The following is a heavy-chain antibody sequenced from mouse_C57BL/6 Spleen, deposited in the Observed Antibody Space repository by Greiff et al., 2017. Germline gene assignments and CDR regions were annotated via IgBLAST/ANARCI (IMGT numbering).Heavy chain of an antibody. CDR1: GYTFTSYW. Sequence: QVQLKQPGAELVRPGTSVKLSCKASGYTFTSYWMHWVKQRPGQGLEWIGVIDPSDSYTNYNQKFKGKATLTVDTSSSTAYMQRSSLTYEDSAVYYCARDYYGSSYYFDYWGQGTTLTVSS. J-gene: IGHJ2*01. V-gene: IGHV1-59*01. D-gene: IGHD1-1*01. CDR2: IDPSDSYT. CDR3: ARDYYGSSYYFDY.